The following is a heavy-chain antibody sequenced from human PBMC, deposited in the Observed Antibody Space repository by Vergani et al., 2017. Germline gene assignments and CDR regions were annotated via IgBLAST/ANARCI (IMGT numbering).Heavy chain of an antibody. Sequence: QVQLQESGPGLVKPSQTLSLTCTVSGGSISSGGYYWSWIRQHPGKGLEWIGYIYYSGSTNYNPSLKSRVTISVDTSKNQFSLKLSSVTAADTAVYYCARRPNYCSSTSCYPEAFDIWGQGTMVTVSS. CDR2: IYYSGST. CDR3: ARRPNYCSSTSCYPEAFDI. D-gene: IGHD2-2*01. J-gene: IGHJ3*02. CDR1: GGSISSGGYY. V-gene: IGHV4-31*03.